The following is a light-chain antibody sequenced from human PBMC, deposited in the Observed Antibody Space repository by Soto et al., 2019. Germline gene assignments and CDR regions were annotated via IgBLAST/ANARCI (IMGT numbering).Light chain of an antibody. J-gene: IGLJ2*01. V-gene: IGLV3-1*01. CDR3: QAWDGRTHVV. CDR2: QDS. Sequence: SYELTQPPSVYVSTGQTASITCSGDKLGDKYACWYQQQPGQSPVLVIYQDSKRPSGIPERFSGYNSGNTATLTISGTQAMDEADYYCQAWDGRTHVVVGGGTKVTVL. CDR1: KLGDKY.